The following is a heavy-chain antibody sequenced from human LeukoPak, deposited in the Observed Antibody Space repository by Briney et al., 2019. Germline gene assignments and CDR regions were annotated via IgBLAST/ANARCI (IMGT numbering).Heavy chain of an antibody. CDR1: GLTFSSYW. D-gene: IGHD2-21*02. CDR3: ARDLDFCGGDCH. J-gene: IGHJ4*02. V-gene: IGHV3-74*01. Sequence: PGGSLRLSCAASGLTFSSYWMHWVRQAPGKGLVWVSRINSDGSRATYADSVKGRFTISRDNAKNTLYLQMNSLRPEDTAVYYCARDLDFCGGDCHWGQGTLVTASS. CDR2: INSDGSRA.